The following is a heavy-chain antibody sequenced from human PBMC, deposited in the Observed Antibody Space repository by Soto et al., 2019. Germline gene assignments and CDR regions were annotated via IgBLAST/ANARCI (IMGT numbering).Heavy chain of an antibody. CDR1: GYAFTSYG. V-gene: IGHV1-18*01. CDR3: AREIAARLIGWFDP. J-gene: IGHJ5*02. D-gene: IGHD6-6*01. Sequence: ASVKVSCKASGYAFTSYGISWVRQAPGQGLEWMGWISAYNGNTNYAQKLQGRVTMTTDTSTSTAYMELSSLRSEDTAVYYCAREIAARLIGWFDPWGQGTLVTVSS. CDR2: ISAYNGNT.